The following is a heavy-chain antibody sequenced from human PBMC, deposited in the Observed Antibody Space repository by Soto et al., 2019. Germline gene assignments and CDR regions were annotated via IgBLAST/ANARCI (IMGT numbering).Heavy chain of an antibody. CDR1: GGSISTTTYY. CDR2: IYRTGST. Sequence: SETLSLTCTVSGGSISTTTYYWGWIRQPPGKELEWIGSIYRTGSTYYNPSLKSRVTISVDTSKNQFSLKLSSVTAADTAVYYCAKHVDGTYRAVDLWGQGVLVTVSS. CDR3: AKHVDGTYRAVDL. D-gene: IGHD1-26*01. V-gene: IGHV4-39*01. J-gene: IGHJ5*02.